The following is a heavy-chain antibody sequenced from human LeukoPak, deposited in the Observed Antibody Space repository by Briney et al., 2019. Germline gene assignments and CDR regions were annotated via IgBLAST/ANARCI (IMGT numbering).Heavy chain of an antibody. CDR3: ARDGYSSSWGTLNFDC. CDR2: ISYDGSNK. Sequence: GRSLRLSCAASGFTFSSYAMHWVRQAPGKGLEWVAVISYDGSNKYYADSVKGRFTISRDNSKNTLYLQMNSLRAEDTAVCYCARDGYSSSWGTLNFDCWGQGTLVTVSS. D-gene: IGHD6-13*01. V-gene: IGHV3-30-3*01. J-gene: IGHJ4*02. CDR1: GFTFSSYA.